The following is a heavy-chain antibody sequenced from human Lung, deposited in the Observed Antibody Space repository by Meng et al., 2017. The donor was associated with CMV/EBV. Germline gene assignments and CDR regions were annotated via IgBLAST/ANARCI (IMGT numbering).Heavy chain of an antibody. CDR3: AREGGRAGTPGSYYYGMDV. V-gene: IGHV3-21*01. D-gene: IGHD1-1*01. CDR1: GFTFSSYS. CDR2: ISSSSSYI. Sequence: GGSXRLXXAASGFTFSSYSMNWVRQAPGKGLEWVSSISSSSSYIYYADSVKGRFTISRDNAKNSLYLQMNSLRAEDTAVYYCAREGGRAGTPGSYYYGMDVWGQGTXVTVSS. J-gene: IGHJ6*02.